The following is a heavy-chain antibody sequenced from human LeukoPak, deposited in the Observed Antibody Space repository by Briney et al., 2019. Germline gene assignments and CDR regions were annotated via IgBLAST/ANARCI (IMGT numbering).Heavy chain of an antibody. J-gene: IGHJ3*02. Sequence: SVTVSFKSSGYTFTIYDINWVRHPTGQGLEWMGWMNPNSGNTGYAQKFQGRVTMTRNTSISTAYMDLSSLRSEDTAVYYCARASTMVRGVLDAFDIWGQGTMVTVSS. V-gene: IGHV1-8*01. CDR3: ARASTMVRGVLDAFDI. CDR2: MNPNSGNT. D-gene: IGHD3-10*01. CDR1: GYTFTIYD.